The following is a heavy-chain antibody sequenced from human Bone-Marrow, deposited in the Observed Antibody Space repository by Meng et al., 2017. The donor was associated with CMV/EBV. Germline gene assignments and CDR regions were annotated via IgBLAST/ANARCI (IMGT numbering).Heavy chain of an antibody. CDR1: GFIFNTYS. J-gene: IGHJ6*02. CDR2: ISYDGKNK. Sequence: GESLKISCAASGFIFNTYSMHWVRQAPGKGLEWVARISYDGKNKYYADSVKGRFTISRDNSKNTLYLQMNTLRAEDTAVYYCGRDSYGMDVWGQGTTVTVSS. CDR3: GRDSYGMDV. V-gene: IGHV3-30*04.